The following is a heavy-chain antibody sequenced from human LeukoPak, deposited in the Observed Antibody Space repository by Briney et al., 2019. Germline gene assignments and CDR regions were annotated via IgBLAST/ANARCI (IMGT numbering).Heavy chain of an antibody. Sequence: SETLSLTCAVYGGSFSGYYWSWIRQPPGKGLEWIGEINHSGSTNYNPSLKSRVTISVDTSKNQFSLKLSSVTAADTAVYYCARRKKGVNDRFFDYWGQGTLVTVSS. CDR2: INHSGST. J-gene: IGHJ4*02. D-gene: IGHD3-22*01. CDR1: GGSFSGYY. V-gene: IGHV4-34*01. CDR3: ARRKKGVNDRFFDY.